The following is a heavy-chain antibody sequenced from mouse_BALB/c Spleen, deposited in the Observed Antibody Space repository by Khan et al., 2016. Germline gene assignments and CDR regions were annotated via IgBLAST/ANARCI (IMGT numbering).Heavy chain of an antibody. CDR3: ARYREYYGSSRYFDV. Sequence: QIQLVQSGPELKKPGKTVKISCKASGYTFTNYGMNWVKQAPGKGLKWMGWINTYSGESTYADDFKGRFAFSLETSANTAYLQLHYLKTEDTATYFCARYREYYGSSRYFDVWGPGTTVTVSS. CDR2: INTYSGES. CDR1: GYTFTNYG. J-gene: IGHJ1*01. D-gene: IGHD1-1*01. V-gene: IGHV9-3-1*01.